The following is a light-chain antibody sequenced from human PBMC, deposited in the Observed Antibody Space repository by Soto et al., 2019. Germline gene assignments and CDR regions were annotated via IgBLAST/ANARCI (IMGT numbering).Light chain of an antibody. CDR2: GNS. CDR3: QSYGGRLTGFV. Sequence: QSVLTQPPSVSGAPGQRVTISCTGSSSNIGAGYDVHWYQQLPETAPKLLIYGNSNRPSGVPHRFSGSKSGTSASLAITGLQAEDEADYYCQSYGGRLTGFVFGTGTQLTVL. J-gene: IGLJ7*01. CDR1: SSNIGAGYD. V-gene: IGLV1-40*01.